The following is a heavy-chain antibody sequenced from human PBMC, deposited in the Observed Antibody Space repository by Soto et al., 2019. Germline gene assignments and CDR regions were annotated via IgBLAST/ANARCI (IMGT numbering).Heavy chain of an antibody. D-gene: IGHD2-8*01. V-gene: IGHV1-69*02. CDR2: IIPFLGIA. CDR3: ARGPPRRDMLGYYYMDV. J-gene: IGHJ6*03. CDR1: GGTFNTYT. Sequence: ASVKVSCKASGGTFNTYTISWVRQAPGQGLEWMGRIIPFLGIANYAQKFQGRVTITADKSTSTAYMELSSLRSEDTALYYCARGPPRRDMLGYYYMDVWDKGTTVTVSS.